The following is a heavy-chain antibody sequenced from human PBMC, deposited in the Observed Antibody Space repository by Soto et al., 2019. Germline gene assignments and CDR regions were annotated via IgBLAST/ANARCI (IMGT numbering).Heavy chain of an antibody. CDR1: GFTFSSYS. D-gene: IGHD4-4*01. Sequence: PGGSLRLSCAASGFTFSSYSMNWVRQAPGKGLEWVSSISSSSSYIYYADSVKGRFTISRDNAKSSLYLQMNSLRAEDTAVYYCAKDYSNWGGNWFDPWGQGTLVTVSS. CDR2: ISSSSSYI. J-gene: IGHJ5*02. V-gene: IGHV3-21*01. CDR3: AKDYSNWGGNWFDP.